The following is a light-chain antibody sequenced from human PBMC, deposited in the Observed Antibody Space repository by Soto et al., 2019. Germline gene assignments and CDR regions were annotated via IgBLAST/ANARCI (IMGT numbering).Light chain of an antibody. V-gene: IGKV1-8*01. CDR3: QQYDSYPRIT. CDR2: AAS. Sequence: AIRMTQSPSSLSASTGDRVTITCRASQGISSYLAWYQQKPGKAPKLLIYAASTLQSGVPSRFSGSGSGTDFPLTISCLQSEDFATYYCQQYDSYPRITFGQGTRLEIK. CDR1: QGISSY. J-gene: IGKJ5*01.